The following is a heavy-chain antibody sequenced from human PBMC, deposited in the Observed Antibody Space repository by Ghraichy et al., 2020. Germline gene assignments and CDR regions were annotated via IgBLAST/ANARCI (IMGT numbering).Heavy chain of an antibody. CDR3: ARRHYDSSNYYYAAFDI. Sequence: ASVKVSCKASGYTFTGYYMHWVRQAPGQGLEWMGWINPNSGGTNYAQKFQGRVTMTRDTSISTAYMELSRLRSDDTVVYYCARRHYDSSNYYYAAFDIWGQGTMVTVSS. J-gene: IGHJ3*02. V-gene: IGHV1-2*02. D-gene: IGHD3-22*01. CDR2: INPNSGGT. CDR1: GYTFTGYY.